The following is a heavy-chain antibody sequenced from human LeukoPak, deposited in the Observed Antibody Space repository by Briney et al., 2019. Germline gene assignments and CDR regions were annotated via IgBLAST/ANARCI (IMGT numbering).Heavy chain of an antibody. D-gene: IGHD3-9*01. CDR2: ISASGGST. J-gene: IGHJ6*02. CDR3: ANGPYYDILTGYYPRYYYYGMDV. Sequence: GGSLRLSCAASGFTFSTYAMSWVRQALGKGLEWVSAISASGGSTYYADSVKGRFTISRDNSKNTLYLQMNSLRAEDTAVYYCANGPYYDILTGYYPRYYYYGMDVWGQGTTVTVSS. CDR1: GFTFSTYA. V-gene: IGHV3-23*01.